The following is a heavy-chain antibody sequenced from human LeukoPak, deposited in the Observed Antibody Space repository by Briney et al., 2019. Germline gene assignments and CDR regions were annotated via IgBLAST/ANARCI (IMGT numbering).Heavy chain of an antibody. J-gene: IGHJ4*02. CDR2: INPNSGGT. Sequence: ASVKVSCEASGYTFTGYHMHWVRQAPGQGLEWMGWINPNSGGTNYAQKFQGRVTMTRDTSISTAYMELSRLRSDDTAVYYCARVPDYGDVPDYWGQGTLVTVSS. CDR1: GYTFTGYH. V-gene: IGHV1-2*02. CDR3: ARVPDYGDVPDY. D-gene: IGHD4-17*01.